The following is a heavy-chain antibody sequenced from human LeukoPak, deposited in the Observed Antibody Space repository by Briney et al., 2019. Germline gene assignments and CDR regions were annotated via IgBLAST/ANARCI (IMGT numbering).Heavy chain of an antibody. J-gene: IGHJ4*02. D-gene: IGHD1-1*01. CDR2: IYSGGST. CDR1: GFTFSSYS. V-gene: IGHV3-66*02. Sequence: GGSLRLSCAASGFTFSSYSMNWVRQAPGKGLEWVSVIYSGGSTYYADSVKGRFTISRDNSKNTLYLQMNSLRAEDTAVYYCARDDDAFRPLWGQGTLVTVSP. CDR3: ARDDDAFRPL.